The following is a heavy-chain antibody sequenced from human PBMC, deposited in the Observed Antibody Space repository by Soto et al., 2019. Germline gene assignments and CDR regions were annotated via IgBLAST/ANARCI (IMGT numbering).Heavy chain of an antibody. CDR3: AKVGGGSSWYRGGFDP. D-gene: IGHD6-13*01. CDR2: ISGSGGST. J-gene: IGHJ5*02. Sequence: EVQLLESGGGLVQPGGSLRLSCSASGFTFSSYAMSWVRQAPGKGLECVSVISGSGGSTYYADSVKGRFTISRDSSKKRLYLQMRSLKAEDTALYYCAKVGGGSSWYRGGFDPWGQGTLVTVSS. CDR1: GFTFSSYA. V-gene: IGHV3-23*01.